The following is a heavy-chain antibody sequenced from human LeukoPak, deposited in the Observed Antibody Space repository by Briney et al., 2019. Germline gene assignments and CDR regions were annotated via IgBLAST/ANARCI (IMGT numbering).Heavy chain of an antibody. D-gene: IGHD3-10*01. CDR3: ATGGFMVRGVIIPH. CDR1: GYTLTELS. V-gene: IGHV1-24*01. J-gene: IGHJ4*02. CDR2: FDPEDGET. Sequence: ASVKVSCKVSGYTLTELSMHWVRQAPGKGLEWMGGFDPEDGETIYAQKFQGRVTMTEDTSTDTAYMELSSLRSEDTAVYYCATGGFMVRGVIIPHWGQRTLVTVSS.